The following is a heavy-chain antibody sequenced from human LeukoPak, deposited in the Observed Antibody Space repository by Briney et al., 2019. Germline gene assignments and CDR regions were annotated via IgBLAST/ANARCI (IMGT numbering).Heavy chain of an antibody. D-gene: IGHD5-18*01. V-gene: IGHV3-48*03. J-gene: IGHJ6*02. CDR1: GFTFSSYE. CDR2: ISSSGSTI. Sequence: PGGSLRLSCAASGFTFSSYEMNWVRQAPGKGLEWVSYISSSGSTIYYADSVKGRFTISRDNAKNSLYLQMNSLRAEDTAVYYCARDGQYSYVFYGMDVWGQGTTVTVSS. CDR3: ARDGQYSYVFYGMDV.